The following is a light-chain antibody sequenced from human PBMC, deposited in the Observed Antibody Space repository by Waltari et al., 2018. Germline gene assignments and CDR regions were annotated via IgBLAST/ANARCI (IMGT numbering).Light chain of an antibody. J-gene: IGLJ2*01. V-gene: IGLV2-11*01. Sequence: QSALTQPRSVSGSPGPSVTISCTGTSSDVGGYNYVSWYQQHPGKAPKLMIYDVSNRPSWVPDRFSGSKSGNTASLTISGLQAEDEADYYCCSYAGSYVVFGGGTKLTVL. CDR3: CSYAGSYVV. CDR1: SSDVGGYNY. CDR2: DVS.